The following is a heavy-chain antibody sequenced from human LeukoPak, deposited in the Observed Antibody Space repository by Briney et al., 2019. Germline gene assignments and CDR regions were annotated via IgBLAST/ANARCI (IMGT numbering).Heavy chain of an antibody. CDR2: ISAYSGNT. D-gene: IGHD6-13*01. CDR3: ARDRSTHDY. Sequence: GASVKVSCKASGYTFNNYGISWVRQAPGQGLEWMGWISAYSGNTDYAHNVQGRVTMTTDTSTSTAYMELMSLRSDDTAVYYCARDRSTHDYRGQGTLVTVSS. J-gene: IGHJ4*02. V-gene: IGHV1-18*01. CDR1: GYTFNNYG.